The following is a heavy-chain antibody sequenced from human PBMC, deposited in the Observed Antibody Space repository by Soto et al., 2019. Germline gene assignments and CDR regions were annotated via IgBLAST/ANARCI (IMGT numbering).Heavy chain of an antibody. V-gene: IGHV3-21*01. Sequence: DVHLVESGGGLVKPGGSLRLSCATSGYSFSSHNIYWFRQAPGKGLEWVSSIGTSDTSMYYADSVKGRFTVSRDDAKKSVYLQMDSLRVEDTATYYCARELSTLVRAYNGGRGTLVPVSS. J-gene: IGHJ4*02. D-gene: IGHD3-10*01. CDR3: ARELSTLVRAYN. CDR1: GYSFSSHN. CDR2: IGTSDTSM.